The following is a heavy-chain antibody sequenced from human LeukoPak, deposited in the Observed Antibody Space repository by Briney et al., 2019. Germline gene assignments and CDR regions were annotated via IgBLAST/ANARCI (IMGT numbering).Heavy chain of an antibody. V-gene: IGHV4-39*02. CDR1: GGSISSSSYY. D-gene: IGHD3-10*01. CDR2: IYYSGST. CDR3: ARDAAEDYYGSGSYYNWFDP. Sequence: SETLSLTCTVSGGSISSSSYYWGWIRQPPGKGLEWIGSIYYSGSTYYNPSLKSRVTISVDTSKNQFSLKLSSVTAADTAVYYCARDAAEDYYGSGSYYNWFDPWGQGTLVTVSS. J-gene: IGHJ5*02.